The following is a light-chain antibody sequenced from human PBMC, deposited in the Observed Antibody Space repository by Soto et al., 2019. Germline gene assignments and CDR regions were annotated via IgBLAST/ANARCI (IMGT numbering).Light chain of an antibody. CDR1: QSISSW. V-gene: IGKV1-5*01. CDR3: LQDYNYPRT. CDR2: DAS. Sequence: DIQMTQCASTLSASVGDGVTITWRASQSISSWLAWYQQKPGKAPKLLIYDASSLESGVPSRFSGSGSGTEFTLTISSLQPDNFATYYCLQDYNYPRTFGGGTKVDIK. J-gene: IGKJ4*01.